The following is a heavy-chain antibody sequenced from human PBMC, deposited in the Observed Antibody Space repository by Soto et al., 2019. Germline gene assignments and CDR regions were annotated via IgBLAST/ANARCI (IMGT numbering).Heavy chain of an antibody. D-gene: IGHD5-12*01. CDR3: AAAREMATIMSGMDV. Sequence: ASVKVSCKASGFTFTSSAVQWVRQARGQRLEWIGWIVVGSGNTNYAQKFQERVTITRDMSKSTAYMELSSLRSEDTAVYYCAAAREMATIMSGMDVWGQGTTVTVSS. CDR1: GFTFTSSA. V-gene: IGHV1-58*01. CDR2: IVVGSGNT. J-gene: IGHJ6*02.